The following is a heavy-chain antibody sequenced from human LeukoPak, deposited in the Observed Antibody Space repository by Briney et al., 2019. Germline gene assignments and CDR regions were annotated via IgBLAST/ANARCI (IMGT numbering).Heavy chain of an antibody. J-gene: IGHJ6*02. Sequence: WASVKVSCKASGYTFTSYYMHWVRQAPGQGLEWMGIINPSGGSTSYAQKFQGRVTMTRDTSTSTVYMELRSLRSEDTAVYYCARDIAVAGTRGYYYGMDVWGQGTTVTVSS. CDR2: INPSGGST. CDR3: ARDIAVAGTRGYYYGMDV. D-gene: IGHD6-19*01. V-gene: IGHV1-46*01. CDR1: GYTFTSYY.